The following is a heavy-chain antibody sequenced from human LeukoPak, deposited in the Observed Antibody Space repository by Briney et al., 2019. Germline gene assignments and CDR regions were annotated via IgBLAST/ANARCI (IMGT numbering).Heavy chain of an antibody. V-gene: IGHV4-59*01. CDR2: IYYSGST. CDR1: GGSISSYY. J-gene: IGHJ3*02. Sequence: PSETLSLTCTVSGGSISSYYWSWIRQPPGKGLEWIGYIYYSGSTNYNPSLKSRVTISVDTSKNQFSLKLSSVTAADTAVYYCARARLGRWKDAFDIWGQGTMVTVSS. D-gene: IGHD4-23*01. CDR3: ARARLGRWKDAFDI.